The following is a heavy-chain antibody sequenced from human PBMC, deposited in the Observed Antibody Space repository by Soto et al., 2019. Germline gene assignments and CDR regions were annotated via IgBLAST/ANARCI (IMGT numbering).Heavy chain of an antibody. Sequence: VQLVESGGGLVKPGGSLRLSCAASGFTFSSYSMNWVRQAPGKGLEWVSSISSSSSYIYYADSVKGRFTISRDNAKNSLYLQMNSLRAEDTAVYYCARQQLPRYYYYYYGMDVWGQGTTVTVSS. V-gene: IGHV3-21*01. D-gene: IGHD6-13*01. CDR1: GFTFSSYS. CDR3: ARQQLPRYYYYYYGMDV. J-gene: IGHJ6*02. CDR2: ISSSSSYI.